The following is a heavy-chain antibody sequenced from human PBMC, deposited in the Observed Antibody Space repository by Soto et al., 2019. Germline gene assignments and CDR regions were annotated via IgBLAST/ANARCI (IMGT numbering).Heavy chain of an antibody. CDR1: GFTFSSYA. Sequence: EVQLLESGGGLVQPGGSLRLSCAASGFTFSSYAMSWVRQAPGKGLEWVSAISGSGGSTYYADSVKGRFTISRDNSKNTLYLQMNSLRAEDTAVYYCAKEVSLVVVAATGLDYWGQGTLVTVSS. CDR2: ISGSGGST. D-gene: IGHD2-15*01. CDR3: AKEVSLVVVAATGLDY. V-gene: IGHV3-23*01. J-gene: IGHJ4*02.